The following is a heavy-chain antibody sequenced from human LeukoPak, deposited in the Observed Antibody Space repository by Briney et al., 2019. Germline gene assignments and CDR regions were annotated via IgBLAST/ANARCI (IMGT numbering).Heavy chain of an antibody. CDR3: AKVDSSSWYSAPYFDY. Sequence: GASVRVSSKASGYTFTTYDINWVRQAPGQRLEWMGWMNPNSGNTGYAQKFQGRVTITTNTSISTAYMELSSLRSEDTAVYYCAKVDSSSWYSAPYFDYWGQGTLVTVSS. CDR1: GYTFTTYD. V-gene: IGHV1-8*03. CDR2: MNPNSGNT. D-gene: IGHD6-13*01. J-gene: IGHJ4*02.